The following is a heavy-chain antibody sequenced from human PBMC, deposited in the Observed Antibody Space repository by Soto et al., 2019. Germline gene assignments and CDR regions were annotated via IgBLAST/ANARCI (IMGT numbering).Heavy chain of an antibody. Sequence: QITLKESGPTLVKATQTLTLTCTFSGFSLSTSGGGVGWIPQPPGKALEWLALIYWNDDQRYSPSLKSRLTITTNSSQNQVVFTISRMYPVDTATHYRSQSVCSQITMVRGDDAFDFWVQGRIVAVSS. D-gene: IGHD3-10*01. CDR1: GFSLSTSGGG. CDR2: IYWNDDQ. V-gene: IGHV2-5*01. J-gene: IGHJ3*01. CDR3: SQSVCSQITMVRGDDAFDF.